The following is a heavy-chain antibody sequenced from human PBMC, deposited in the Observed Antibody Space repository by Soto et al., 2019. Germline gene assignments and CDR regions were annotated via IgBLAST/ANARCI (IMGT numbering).Heavy chain of an antibody. CDR2: INTDIGNT. Sequence: ASVKVSCKASGYTFTNYDIHWVRQAPGQRLEWMGWINTDIGNTRYSQKFQGRVTITRDTSATTAYMELSSLRSEDTAVYYCARGPNSGSFDIWGQGTMVTVSS. V-gene: IGHV1-3*04. CDR1: GYTFTNYD. D-gene: IGHD5-12*01. CDR3: ARGPNSGSFDI. J-gene: IGHJ3*02.